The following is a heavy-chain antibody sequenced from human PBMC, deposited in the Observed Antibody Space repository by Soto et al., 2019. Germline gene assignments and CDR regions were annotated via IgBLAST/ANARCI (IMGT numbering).Heavy chain of an antibody. Sequence: EVQLVESGGGLVQPGGSLRLSCAASGFTFSSYSRNWVRQAPGKGLEWVSYISSSSSTIYYADSVKGRFTISRDNAKNSLYLQMNSLRDDDTAVYYCARELLWFGEAYGMDVWGQGTTVTVSS. CDR2: ISSSSSTI. J-gene: IGHJ6*02. D-gene: IGHD3-10*01. V-gene: IGHV3-48*02. CDR1: GFTFSSYS. CDR3: ARELLWFGEAYGMDV.